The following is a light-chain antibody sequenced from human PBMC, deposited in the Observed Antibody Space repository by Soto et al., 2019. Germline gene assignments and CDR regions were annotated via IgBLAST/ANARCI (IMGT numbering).Light chain of an antibody. Sequence: QSVLTQPPSASGTPGQRVTISCSGSSSNIGSNTVNWYQQFPGTAPKLLIFSNNQRPSGVPDRFSGSKSGTSASLAISGLQSEDEADYYCAPWDDSLNGYVFGTGTKLTVL. J-gene: IGLJ1*01. CDR3: APWDDSLNGYV. V-gene: IGLV1-44*01. CDR1: SSNIGSNT. CDR2: SNN.